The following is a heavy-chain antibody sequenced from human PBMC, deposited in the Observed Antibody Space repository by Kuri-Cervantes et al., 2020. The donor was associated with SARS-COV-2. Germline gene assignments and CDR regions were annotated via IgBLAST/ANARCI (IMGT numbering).Heavy chain of an antibody. Sequence: GESLKISCKGSGYSFTSYWISWVRQMPGKGLEWMGRIDPSDSYTNYSPSFKGHVTISADKSISTAYLQWSSLKASDTAMYYCARQAYGDTTDKPRDYWGQGTLVTVSS. J-gene: IGHJ4*02. CDR2: IDPSDSYT. CDR1: GYSFTSYW. CDR3: ARQAYGDTTDKPRDY. D-gene: IGHD4-17*01. V-gene: IGHV5-10-1*01.